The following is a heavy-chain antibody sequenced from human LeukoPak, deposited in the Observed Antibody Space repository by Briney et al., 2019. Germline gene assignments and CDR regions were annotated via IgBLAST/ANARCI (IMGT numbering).Heavy chain of an antibody. Sequence: SVKVSCKASGSTFTSSTIQWVRQARGQRLEWIGWIVVGSGNTNYAQKFQERVIITRDMSTTTVYMELSSLRSEDTAVYYCAGTPWFGELTLDYWGQGTLVTVSS. CDR1: GSTFTSST. J-gene: IGHJ4*02. D-gene: IGHD3-10*01. CDR3: AGTPWFGELTLDY. V-gene: IGHV1-58*02. CDR2: IVVGSGNT.